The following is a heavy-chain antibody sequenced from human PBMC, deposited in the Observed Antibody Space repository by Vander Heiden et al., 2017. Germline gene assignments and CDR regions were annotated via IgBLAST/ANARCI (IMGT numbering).Heavy chain of an antibody. Sequence: EVQLLESGGGLVQPGGSLRLSCAASGFTFSRYAMSWVRKATVKGLEVVSAISGRGGSTYYADSVKGRFTISRDNSKNTLYLQMNSLRAEDTAVYYCARPPRWDYYDRSGSVWGQGTLVTVSA. D-gene: IGHD3-22*01. J-gene: IGHJ4*02. V-gene: IGHV3-23*01. CDR2: ISGRGGST. CDR1: GFTFSRYA. CDR3: ARPPRWDYYDRSGSV.